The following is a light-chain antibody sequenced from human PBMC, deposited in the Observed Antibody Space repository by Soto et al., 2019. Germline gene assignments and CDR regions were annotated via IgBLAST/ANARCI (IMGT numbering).Light chain of an antibody. CDR2: AAS. CDR1: QSVSSN. J-gene: IGKJ1*01. V-gene: IGKV3-11*01. CDR3: QQRSNWPT. Sequence: IVLTESPGPLSLSPGERATLSCRASQSVSSNHLAWYQQKPGQAPGLLIYAASNRATGIPARFSGSGSGTDFTLTISSLEPEDFAVYYCQQRSNWPTFGQGTKVDIK.